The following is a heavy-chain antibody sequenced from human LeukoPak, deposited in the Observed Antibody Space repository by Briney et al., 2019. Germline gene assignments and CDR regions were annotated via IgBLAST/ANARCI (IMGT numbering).Heavy chain of an antibody. CDR3: ARELSGDLDY. V-gene: IGHV3-21*01. CDR1: RFTFSSYS. Sequence: GGTLRLSPAASRFTFSSYSMNWVRPAPGKGREWVLSISSRNSYIYYADPVKGRVTISRDNAKNSLYLQMGSLRAEDTAVYYCARELSGDLDYWGQGTLVTVSS. J-gene: IGHJ4*02. D-gene: IGHD3-3*01. CDR2: ISSRNSYI.